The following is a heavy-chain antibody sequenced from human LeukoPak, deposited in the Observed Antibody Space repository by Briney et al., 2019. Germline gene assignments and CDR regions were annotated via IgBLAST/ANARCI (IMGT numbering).Heavy chain of an antibody. J-gene: IGHJ5*02. CDR2: IKSKTDGGTT. CDR1: GFTFSNAW. D-gene: IGHD1-26*01. Sequence: GGSLRLSCAASGFTFSNAWMSWVRQAPGKGLEWVGRIKSKTDGGTTDYAAPVKGRFTISRDDSKNTLYLQMNSLKTEDTAVYYCTTDLSLRPPPQVGSWGQGTLVTVSS. V-gene: IGHV3-15*01. CDR3: TTDLSLRPPPQVGS.